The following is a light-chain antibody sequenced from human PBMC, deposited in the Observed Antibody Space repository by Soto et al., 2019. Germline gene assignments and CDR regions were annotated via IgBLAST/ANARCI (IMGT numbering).Light chain of an antibody. J-gene: IGLJ2*01. Sequence: QSALTQPPSASGSPGQSVTISCTGTSSDVGGYNFVSWYQQHPGKAPKLMIYEVSKRPSGVPDRFSGSKSGNTASLTVSGLQAEDKADYYCSSYAGSNTVVFGGGTKLTVL. CDR1: SSDVGGYNF. CDR2: EVS. CDR3: SSYAGSNTVV. V-gene: IGLV2-8*01.